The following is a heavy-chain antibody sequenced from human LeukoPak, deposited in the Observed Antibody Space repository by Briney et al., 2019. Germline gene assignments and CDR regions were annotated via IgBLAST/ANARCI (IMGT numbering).Heavy chain of an antibody. CDR2: IYPGDSDT. Sequence: GGSLRLSCAASGFTLSSYAMTWIRQAPGKGLEWMGIIYPGDSDTRYSPSFQGQVTISADKSISTAYLQWSSLKASDTAMYYCARHPLSGSYFDYWGQGTLVTVSS. CDR1: GFTLSSYA. V-gene: IGHV5-51*01. CDR3: ARHPLSGSYFDY. J-gene: IGHJ4*02. D-gene: IGHD1-26*01.